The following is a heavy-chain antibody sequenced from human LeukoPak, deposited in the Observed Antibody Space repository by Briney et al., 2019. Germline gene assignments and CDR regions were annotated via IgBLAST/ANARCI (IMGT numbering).Heavy chain of an antibody. V-gene: IGHV4-39*07. J-gene: IGHJ4*02. Sequence: SETLSLTCTVSGGSITSSSYYWGWIRQPPGKGLEWIGSIYYSGSTYYNPSLKSRVTISVDTSKNQFSLKLSSVTAADTAVYYCARRGHVWGSYRYRIDYWGQGTLVTVSS. D-gene: IGHD3-16*02. CDR1: GGSITSSSYY. CDR2: IYYSGST. CDR3: ARRGHVWGSYRYRIDY.